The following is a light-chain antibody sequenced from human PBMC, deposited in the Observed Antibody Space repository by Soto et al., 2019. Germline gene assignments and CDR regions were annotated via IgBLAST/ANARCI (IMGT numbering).Light chain of an antibody. CDR1: QSVLYSSNNQNY. CDR3: QQYYSALYT. CDR2: WAT. V-gene: IGKV4-1*01. J-gene: IGKJ2*01. Sequence: DIVMTQSPDSLAVSLGERATINCKSSQSVLYSSNNQNYLAWYQQKPGQSPKLLLHWATTRESGVPDRFSGSGSGTDSTLTISSLQAEDVAVYYCQQYYSALYTFGQGTKLEI.